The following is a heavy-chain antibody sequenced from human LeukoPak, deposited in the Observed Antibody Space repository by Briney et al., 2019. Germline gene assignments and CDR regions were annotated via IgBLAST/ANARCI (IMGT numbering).Heavy chain of an antibody. J-gene: IGHJ4*02. CDR2: INHSGST. D-gene: IGHD3-22*01. V-gene: IGHV4-34*01. CDR1: GGSFSRYY. Sequence: ASETLSLTCAVYGGSFSRYYWSWIRQPPGKGLEWIGEINHSGSTNYNPSLKSRVTISVDTSKNQFSLKLSSVTAADTAVYYCASTDSSDHRVDYWGQGTLVTVSS. CDR3: ASTDSSDHRVDY.